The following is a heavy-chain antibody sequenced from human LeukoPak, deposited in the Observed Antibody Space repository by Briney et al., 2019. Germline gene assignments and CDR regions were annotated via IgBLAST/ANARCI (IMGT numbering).Heavy chain of an antibody. V-gene: IGHV3-23*01. CDR2: ISGSGDST. CDR1: GFTFRNYA. Sequence: TGGSLRLSRAASGFTFRNYAMSWVRQAPGKGLEWVSAISGSGDSTYYADSVKGRFTISRDNSKNTLYLQMNSLRAEDTAVYYCGKDQNVAAAGFPYDYWGQGTLVTVSS. CDR3: GKDQNVAAAGFPYDY. D-gene: IGHD6-13*01. J-gene: IGHJ4*02.